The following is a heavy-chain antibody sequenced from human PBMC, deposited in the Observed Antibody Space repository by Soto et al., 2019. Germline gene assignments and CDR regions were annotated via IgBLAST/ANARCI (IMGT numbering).Heavy chain of an antibody. Sequence: GESLKISCKGSGYTFTSYWIAWVRPMPGKGLEWMGIFYPGDSDTRYSPSFQGQVTMSADKSTSIAYLQWSSLKASDTAMYYCARLRAGMDVWGQGTTVTVSS. CDR3: ARLRAGMDV. V-gene: IGHV5-51*01. J-gene: IGHJ6*02. CDR2: FYPGDSDT. CDR1: GYTFTSYW.